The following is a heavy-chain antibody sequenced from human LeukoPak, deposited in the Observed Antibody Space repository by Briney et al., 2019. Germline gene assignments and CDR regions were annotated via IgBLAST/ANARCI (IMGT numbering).Heavy chain of an antibody. V-gene: IGHV3-30-3*01. D-gene: IGHD2-2*01. CDR2: ISYEGSNK. CDR1: GFSFSSYA. Sequence: GSSLRLACSPSGFSFSSYAVHWVRQAPGKGLEWVAVISYEGSNKYYADSVKGRFTISRDNSKNTLYLQMNSLRAEDTAVYYCARGPLQLGYCSSTSCYLPIDYWGQGTLVTVSS. J-gene: IGHJ4*02. CDR3: ARGPLQLGYCSSTSCYLPIDY.